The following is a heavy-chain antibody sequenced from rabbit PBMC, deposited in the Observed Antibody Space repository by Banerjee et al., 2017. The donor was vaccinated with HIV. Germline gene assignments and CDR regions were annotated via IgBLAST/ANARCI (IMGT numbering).Heavy chain of an antibody. V-gene: IGHV1S45*01. Sequence: QEQLEESGGDLVKPEGSLTLTCTASGFDFSSNAICWVRQAPGKGLEWIACIYTGSSGNTYYASWAKGRFTISKTSSTTVTLQMTGLTAADTATYFCARAGYADYGGSTALDLWGPGTLVTVS. CDR2: IYTGSSGNT. CDR3: ARAGYADYGGSTALDL. CDR1: GFDFSSNA. J-gene: IGHJ4*01. D-gene: IGHD6-1*01.